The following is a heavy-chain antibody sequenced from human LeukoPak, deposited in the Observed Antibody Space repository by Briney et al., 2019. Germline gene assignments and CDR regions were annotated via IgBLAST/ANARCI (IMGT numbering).Heavy chain of an antibody. CDR2: MYYSGSA. Sequence: SETLSLTCTVSGGSISSSSYYWGWIRQPPGEGLEWIGSMYYSGSAHYNLSLKSRVTMSVDTSKNQFSLKLSSVTAADTAIYFCASATTYSIDDWGQGTLVTVSS. D-gene: IGHD5-12*01. V-gene: IGHV4-39*01. CDR3: ASATTYSIDD. J-gene: IGHJ4*01. CDR1: GGSISSSSYY.